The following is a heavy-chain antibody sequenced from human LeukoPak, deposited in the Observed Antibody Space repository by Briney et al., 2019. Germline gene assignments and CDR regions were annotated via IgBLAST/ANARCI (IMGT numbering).Heavy chain of an antibody. CDR1: GGSFSGYY. Sequence: PSETLSLTCAVYGGSFSGYYWSWIRQPPGKGLEWIGEINHSGGTGYNPSLKSRVTMSVDTSKNVFSLKLTSVTAADTAVYYCARAYYYDSSAAIDYWGQGILVTVSS. CDR3: ARAYYYDSSAAIDY. J-gene: IGHJ4*02. D-gene: IGHD3-22*01. CDR2: INHSGGT. V-gene: IGHV4-34*01.